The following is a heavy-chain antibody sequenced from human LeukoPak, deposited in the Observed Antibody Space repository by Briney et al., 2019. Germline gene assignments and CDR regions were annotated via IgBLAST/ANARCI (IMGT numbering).Heavy chain of an antibody. D-gene: IGHD3-22*01. CDR1: GYTFTSYG. J-gene: IGHJ4*02. V-gene: IGHV1-18*01. CDR3: ARGPRPTYYYDSSGYYYDPRPPFDY. Sequence: ASVRVSCKASGYTFTSYGISWVRQAPGQGLEWMGWINAYNGNTNYAQKLQGRVTMTTDTSTSTAYMELRSLRSDDTAVYYCARGPRPTYYYDSSGYYYDPRPPFDYWGQGTLVIVSS. CDR2: INAYNGNT.